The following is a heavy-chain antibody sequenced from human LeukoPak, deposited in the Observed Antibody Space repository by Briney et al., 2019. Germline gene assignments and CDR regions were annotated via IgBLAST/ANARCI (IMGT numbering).Heavy chain of an antibody. D-gene: IGHD2-2*01. CDR2: IIPIFGTA. CDR3: ARAIDCGSTSCFSRVVNT. V-gene: IGHV1-69*05. J-gene: IGHJ5*02. Sequence: SVKVSCKASGGTFSSYAISWVRQAPGQGLEWMGRIIPIFGTANYAQKFQGRVTITTDESTSTAYMELSSLRSEDTAVYYCARAIDCGSTSCFSRVVNTWGQGTLVTVSS. CDR1: GGTFSSYA.